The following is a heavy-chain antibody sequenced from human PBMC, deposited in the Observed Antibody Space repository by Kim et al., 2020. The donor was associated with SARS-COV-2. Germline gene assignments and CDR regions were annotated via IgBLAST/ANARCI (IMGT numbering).Heavy chain of an antibody. Sequence: ASVKVSCKASGYIFTDYYMHWVRQAPGQGLEWMGRINPKSGGTNFAQKFQGRVTLTRDTSISTAYMELSRLTSDDTAVYYCAPQTGTFDYWGRGTLVTVSS. CDR2: INPKSGGT. D-gene: IGHD1-7*01. J-gene: IGHJ4*02. V-gene: IGHV1-2*06. CDR3: APQTGTFDY. CDR1: GYIFTDYY.